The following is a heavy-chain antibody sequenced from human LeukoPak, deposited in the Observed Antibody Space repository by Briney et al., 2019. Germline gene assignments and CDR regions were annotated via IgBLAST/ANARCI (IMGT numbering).Heavy chain of an antibody. J-gene: IGHJ4*02. CDR2: IYPGDSDT. D-gene: IGHD1-1*01. Sequence: GESLKISGKGSGYTFTSYWSGWVRQMPGKGLEWVGIIYPGDSDTRYSPSFQGQVTIAADKSVSTAYLKCTSLKASDTAMYYCASRSPLEGDTFDYWGQGTMVPVSS. V-gene: IGHV5-51*01. CDR3: ASRSPLEGDTFDY. CDR1: GYTFTSYW.